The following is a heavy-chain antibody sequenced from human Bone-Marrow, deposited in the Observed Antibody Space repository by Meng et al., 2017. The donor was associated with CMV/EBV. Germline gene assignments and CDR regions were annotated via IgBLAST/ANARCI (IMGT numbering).Heavy chain of an antibody. CDR1: GGSISSGGYS. J-gene: IGHJ5*02. CDR2: IYYRGST. D-gene: IGHD3-22*01. V-gene: IGHV4-31*02. CDR3: ARATGGYLSGWFDP. Sequence: SGGSISSGGYSWSWIRQHPGKGLEWIGYIYYRGSTYYNPSLKSRVTISVDTSKNQFSLKLSSVTAADTAVYYCARATGGYLSGWFDPWGQGTLVTVSS.